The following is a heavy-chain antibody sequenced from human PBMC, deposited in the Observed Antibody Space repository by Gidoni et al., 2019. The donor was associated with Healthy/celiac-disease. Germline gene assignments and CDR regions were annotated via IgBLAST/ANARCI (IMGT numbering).Heavy chain of an antibody. V-gene: IGHV1-58*01. CDR1: GFTFTSSA. D-gene: IGHD3-22*01. CDR3: AAGYYDSSGYYYATTYYYYGMDV. Sequence: QMQLVQSGPEVTKPETSVKVSCKASGFTFTSSAVQWMLKARGQRLEWIGLIVGGSGNTNYAQKVQERFTITRDMSTSTAYMELSSLRSEDTAVYYCAAGYYDSSGYYYATTYYYYGMDVWGQGTTVTVSS. J-gene: IGHJ6*02. CDR2: IVGGSGNT.